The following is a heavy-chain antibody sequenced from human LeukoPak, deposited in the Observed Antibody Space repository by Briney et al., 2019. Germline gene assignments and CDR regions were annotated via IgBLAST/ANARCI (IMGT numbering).Heavy chain of an antibody. J-gene: IGHJ4*02. CDR3: ARDPDGYSYGSDY. CDR1: GFTFSSYS. D-gene: IGHD5-18*01. V-gene: IGHV3-48*01. Sequence: PGGSLRLSCAASGFTFSSYSMNWVRQAPGKGLEWVSYISSSSSTTYYADSVKGRFTIPRDNAKNSLYLQMNSLRAEDTAVYYCARDPDGYSYGSDYWGQGTLVTVSS. CDR2: ISSSSSTT.